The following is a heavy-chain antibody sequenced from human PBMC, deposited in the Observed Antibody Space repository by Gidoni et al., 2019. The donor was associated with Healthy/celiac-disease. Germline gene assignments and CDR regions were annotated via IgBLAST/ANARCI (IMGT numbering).Heavy chain of an antibody. D-gene: IGHD2-2*01. J-gene: IGHJ6*02. V-gene: IGHV4-39*01. CDR2: IYYSGST. CDR3: ARLRVVVPAALYYYYGMDV. CDR1: RGSISSRSYY. Sequence: QLQLQESGPGLVKPSDTPSLTCTVSRGSISSRSYYWGWIRQPPGKGPEWIGSIYYSGSTYYNPSLKSRVTISVDTSKNQFSLKLSSVTAADTAVYYCARLRVVVPAALYYYYGMDVWGQGTTVTVSS.